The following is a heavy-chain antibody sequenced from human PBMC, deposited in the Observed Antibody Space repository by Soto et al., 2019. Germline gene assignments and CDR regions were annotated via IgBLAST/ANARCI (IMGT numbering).Heavy chain of an antibody. D-gene: IGHD3-22*01. V-gene: IGHV4-30-4*01. J-gene: IGHJ5*02. Sequence: SETLSLTCTVSGGSISSGDYYWSWIRQPPGKGLEWIGYIYYSGSTYYNPSLKSRVTISVDTSKNQFSLKLSSVTAADTAVYYCAREPRYCYDSSGYSKDNWFDPWGQGTLVTVSS. CDR2: IYYSGST. CDR3: AREPRYCYDSSGYSKDNWFDP. CDR1: GGSISSGDYY.